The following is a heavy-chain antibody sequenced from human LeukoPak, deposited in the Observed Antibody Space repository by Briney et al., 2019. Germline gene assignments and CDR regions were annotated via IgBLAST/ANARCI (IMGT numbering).Heavy chain of an antibody. J-gene: IGHJ2*01. Sequence: PGGSLRLSCAASGFIFNPFSDYAMSWVRQAPGKGLEWISDISGSGDKTYFAESVKGRFSISRDNSRNILFLEMSSLRVEDTALYFCAKRELLGNWYFDVWGRGTLVTVSS. CDR1: GFIFNPFSDYA. D-gene: IGHD1-7*01. CDR2: ISGSGDKT. V-gene: IGHV3-23*01. CDR3: AKRELLGNWYFDV.